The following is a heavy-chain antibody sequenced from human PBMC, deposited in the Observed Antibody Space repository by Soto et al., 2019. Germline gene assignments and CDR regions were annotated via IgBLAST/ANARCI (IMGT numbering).Heavy chain of an antibody. CDR3: AKDDPYDSSGDYFDSSFDY. V-gene: IGHV3-23*01. D-gene: IGHD3-22*01. Sequence: EVQLLESGGGLVQPGGSLRLSCAASGFTFSSYAMSWVRQAPGKGLEWVSAISGSGGSTYYADSVKRQFTISRDNSKNTLYLQMNSLSAEDTAVYYCAKDDPYDSSGDYFDSSFDYWGQGTLVTVSS. CDR1: GFTFSSYA. J-gene: IGHJ4*02. CDR2: ISGSGGST.